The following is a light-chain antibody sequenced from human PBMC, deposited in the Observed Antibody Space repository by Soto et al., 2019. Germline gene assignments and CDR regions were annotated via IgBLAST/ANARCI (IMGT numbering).Light chain of an antibody. Sequence: LPKTPAHSSLSASVGDRVTITFRASQGIRNDLGWYQQKPGKAPKLLIYAASSLQSGVPSRFSGSGSGTDFTLTISSLQPEDFATYYCLQDYNYPWTFGQGTKV. CDR1: QGIRND. J-gene: IGKJ1*01. V-gene: IGKV1-6*01. CDR2: AAS. CDR3: LQDYNYPWT.